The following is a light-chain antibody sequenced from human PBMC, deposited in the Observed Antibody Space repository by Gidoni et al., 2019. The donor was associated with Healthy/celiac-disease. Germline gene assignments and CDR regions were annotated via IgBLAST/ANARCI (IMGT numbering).Light chain of an antibody. CDR1: QDISHY. Sequence: DSQMTQSPSSLSASVGDRVTITCQASQDISHYLTWYQQQPGKAPKTLIYDTSNLETGVPSRFRGSGSWTDFTFTLSSLQPEAIATYYCPQYDNLLTFGGGTKVEIK. CDR2: DTS. V-gene: IGKV1-33*01. CDR3: PQYDNLLT. J-gene: IGKJ4*01.